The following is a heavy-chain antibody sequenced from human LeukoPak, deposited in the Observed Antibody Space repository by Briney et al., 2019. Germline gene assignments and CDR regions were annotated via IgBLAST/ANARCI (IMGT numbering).Heavy chain of an antibody. Sequence: ASVKVSCKASGYTFTSYGISWVRQAPGQGLEWMGWISAYNGNANYAQNLQGRVTMTTETSTSTAYMDLRSLRSDDTAVYYCARPLYYDSTGYHQYYFDHWGQGTLVTVSS. CDR3: ARPLYYDSTGYHQYYFDH. CDR1: GYTFTSYG. J-gene: IGHJ4*02. V-gene: IGHV1-18*01. D-gene: IGHD3-22*01. CDR2: ISAYNGNA.